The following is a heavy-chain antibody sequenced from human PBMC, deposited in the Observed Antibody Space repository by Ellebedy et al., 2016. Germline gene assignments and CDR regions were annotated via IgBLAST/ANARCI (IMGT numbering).Heavy chain of an antibody. D-gene: IGHD3-16*01. CDR3: TTVYRCNYDSV. CDR2: IKSKTDGGAA. CDR1: GFTFSNAW. J-gene: IGHJ4*02. V-gene: IGHV3-15*01. Sequence: GGSLRLSCAASGFTFSNAWMYWVRQAPGKGLEWVGRIKSKTDGGAADYAAPVKGRFTISRDDSKNTLYLQMNSLKTEDTAVYFCTTVYRCNYDSVWGQGTLVTVSS.